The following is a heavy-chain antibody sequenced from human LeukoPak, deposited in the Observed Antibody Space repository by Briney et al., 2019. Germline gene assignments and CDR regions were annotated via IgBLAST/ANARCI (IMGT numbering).Heavy chain of an antibody. V-gene: IGHV3-48*01. D-gene: IGHD3-10*01. CDR2: ISSSSSTI. Sequence: GGSLRLSCAASGFTFSSYSMNWVRQAPGKGLEWVSYISSSSSTIYYADSVKGRFTISRDNAKNSLYLQMNSLRAEDTAVYYCAREGSGSFYYMDVWGKGTTVTVSS. J-gene: IGHJ6*03. CDR3: AREGSGSFYYMDV. CDR1: GFTFSSYS.